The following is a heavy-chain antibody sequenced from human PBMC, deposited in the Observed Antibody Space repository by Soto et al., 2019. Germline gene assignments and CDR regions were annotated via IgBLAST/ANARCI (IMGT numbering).Heavy chain of an antibody. Sequence: PSETLSLTCTVSGGSISSYYWSWIRQPPGKGLEWIGYIYYSGSTNYNPSLKSRVTISVDTSKNQFSLKLSSVTAADTAVYYCARLWFNNWFDPWGQGTLVTVSS. V-gene: IGHV4-59*08. CDR3: ARLWFNNWFDP. CDR1: GGSISSYY. CDR2: IYYSGST. D-gene: IGHD3-10*01. J-gene: IGHJ5*02.